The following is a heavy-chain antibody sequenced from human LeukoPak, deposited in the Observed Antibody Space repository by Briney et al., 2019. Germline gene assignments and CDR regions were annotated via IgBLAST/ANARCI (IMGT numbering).Heavy chain of an antibody. CDR1: GFTFSDAW. J-gene: IGHJ4*02. Sequence: GGSLRLSCAASGFTFSDAWMSWVRQAPGKGLQWVGRIASKADGGTTDYAAPVKGRFNISRDDSVNTLYLQMDSLKTEDTAVYYCTTEYWGSFNYWGQGTLVTVSS. V-gene: IGHV3-15*04. D-gene: IGHD7-27*01. CDR3: TTEYWGSFNY. CDR2: IASKADGGTT.